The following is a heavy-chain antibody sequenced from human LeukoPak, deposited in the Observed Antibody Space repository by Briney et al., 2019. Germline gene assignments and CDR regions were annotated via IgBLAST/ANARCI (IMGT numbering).Heavy chain of an antibody. V-gene: IGHV5-51*01. D-gene: IGHD6-13*01. J-gene: IGHJ4*02. Sequence: PGESLRISCKGSGYSFTSYWIGWVRQMPGKGLEWMGIIYPGDSDTRYSPSFQGQVTISADKSISTAYLQWSSLKASDTAMYYCASSPIAAAQIDDYWGQGTLVTVSS. CDR1: GYSFTSYW. CDR3: ASSPIAAAQIDDY. CDR2: IYPGDSDT.